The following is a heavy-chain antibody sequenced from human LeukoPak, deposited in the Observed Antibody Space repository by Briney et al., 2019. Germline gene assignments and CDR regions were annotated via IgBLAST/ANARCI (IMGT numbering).Heavy chain of an antibody. D-gene: IGHD1-26*01. CDR3: TKDVQVGPTRGFFDF. CDR2: ISATGFTT. Sequence: QAGGSLRLSCAASGFTFSSYTMSWVRQAPGKGLEWISVISATGFTTHHTDSVKGRFTISRGNSKSILYLQMDGLRAEDTAIYFCTKDVQVGPTRGFFDFWGQGTLVTVSS. V-gene: IGHV3-23*01. J-gene: IGHJ4*03. CDR1: GFTFSSYT.